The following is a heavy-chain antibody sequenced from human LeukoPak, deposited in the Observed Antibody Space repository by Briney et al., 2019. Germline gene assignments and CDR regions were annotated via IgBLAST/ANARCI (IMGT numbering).Heavy chain of an antibody. CDR2: ITGSGGNT. J-gene: IGHJ4*02. Sequence: GGSLRLSCAASGYTFSNYAMSWVREAPGKGLEWVSHITGSGGNTYYADSVKGRFTISRDNSKNTVFLQMNRLRAEDTAVYCCAIGGYYDVLTVYYVSDYWGQGTLVTVSS. CDR3: AIGGYYDVLTVYYVSDY. V-gene: IGHV3-23*01. CDR1: GYTFSNYA. D-gene: IGHD3-9*01.